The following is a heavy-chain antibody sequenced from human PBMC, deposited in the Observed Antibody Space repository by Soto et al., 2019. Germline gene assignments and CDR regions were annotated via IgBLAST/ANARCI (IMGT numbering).Heavy chain of an antibody. Sequence: EVQLVESGGGLVQPGGSLRLSCAASGFTFSSYDMHWVRQAPGKGLEYISAINSNGGITYYANSVKGRLTSSRDNSKNTVYLQMGSLRAEDMAVYYCVRDTSFDCWGQGTLVTVSS. J-gene: IGHJ4*02. CDR2: INSNGGIT. CDR1: GFTFSSYD. V-gene: IGHV3-64*01. CDR3: VRDTSFDC.